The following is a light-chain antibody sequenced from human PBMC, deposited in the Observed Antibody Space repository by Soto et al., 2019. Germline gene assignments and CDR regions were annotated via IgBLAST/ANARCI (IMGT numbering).Light chain of an antibody. J-gene: IGKJ1*01. CDR1: QSVSSSY. Sequence: EIVLTQSPGTLSLSPGERATLPCRASQSVSSSYLAWYQQKPGQAPRLLIYGASGRATGIADRFSGSGSGKDFTLTISRLEPDDVVVYYCQQYRSSQTFGQGTKVEIK. CDR2: GAS. V-gene: IGKV3-20*01. CDR3: QQYRSSQT.